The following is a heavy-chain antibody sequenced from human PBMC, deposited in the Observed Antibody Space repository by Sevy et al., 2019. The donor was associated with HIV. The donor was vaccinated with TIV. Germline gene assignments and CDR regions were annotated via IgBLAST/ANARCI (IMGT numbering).Heavy chain of an antibody. V-gene: IGHV1-69*13. J-gene: IGHJ6*02. CDR1: GGTFSSYA. D-gene: IGHD3-22*01. CDR2: IIPIFGTA. Sequence: ASVKVSCKASGGTFSSYAISWVRQAPGQGLEWMGGIIPIFGTANYAQKFQGRVTITADESTGTAYMELSSLRSEDTAVYYCARVYDSSGLSYYYYGMDVWGQGTTVTVSS. CDR3: ARVYDSSGLSYYYYGMDV.